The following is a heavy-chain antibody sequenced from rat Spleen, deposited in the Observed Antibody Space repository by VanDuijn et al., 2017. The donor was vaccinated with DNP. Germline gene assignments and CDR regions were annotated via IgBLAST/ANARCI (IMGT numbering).Heavy chain of an antibody. D-gene: IGHD1-1*01. CDR1: GYSITSDYR. CDR3: ARLRLEWEVRAMDA. V-gene: IGHV3-3*01. Sequence: EVQLQESGPGLVKPSQSLSLTCSVTGYSITSDYRWNWIRKFPGNKLEWMGYINSAGTTNYNPSLKSRISITRDTSKNHFFLQVNSITTEDTATYYCARLRLEWEVRAMDAWGQGTSVTVSS. CDR2: INSAGTT. J-gene: IGHJ4*01.